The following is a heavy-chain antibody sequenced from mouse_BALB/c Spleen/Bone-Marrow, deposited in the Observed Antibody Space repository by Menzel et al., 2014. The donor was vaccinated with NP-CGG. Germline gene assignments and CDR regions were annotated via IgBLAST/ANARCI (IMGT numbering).Heavy chain of an antibody. V-gene: IGHV1-26*01. D-gene: IGHD2-14*01. Sequence: VQLQQSGPELVKPGASVKISCKASGYSFXDYYMHWVKQSHVKSLEWIGRINPYNGATSYNQNYKDKASLTVDKSSTTAYMELHSLTSEDSAVYYCATDRYDEDYAMDYWGQGTSVTVSS. CDR3: ATDRYDEDYAMDY. CDR1: GYSFXDYY. CDR2: INPYNGAT. J-gene: IGHJ4*01.